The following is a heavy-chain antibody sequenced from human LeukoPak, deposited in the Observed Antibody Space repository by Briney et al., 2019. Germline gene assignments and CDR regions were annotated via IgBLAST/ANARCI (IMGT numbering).Heavy chain of an antibody. CDR3: ARYVGKGTASYYFDY. Sequence: SQTLSLTCAVSGGSISSGGYSWSWIRQPPGKGLEWIGYIYQSGSTYYNPSLKSRVTISVDRSKNQFSLNLNSVTAADTAVYYCARYVGKGTASYYFDYWGQGTLVTVSS. V-gene: IGHV4-30-2*01. J-gene: IGHJ4*02. CDR2: IYQSGST. D-gene: IGHD2-21*02. CDR1: GGSISSGGYS.